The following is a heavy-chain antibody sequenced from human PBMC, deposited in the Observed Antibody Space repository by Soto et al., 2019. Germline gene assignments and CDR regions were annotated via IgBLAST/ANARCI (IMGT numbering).Heavy chain of an antibody. D-gene: IGHD2-2*01. CDR2: ILYDGSNK. CDR1: GFTFSNYG. Sequence: QPGGSLRLSCAASGFTFSNYGMRWVRQTPGKGLEWVALILYDGSNKYYADSVKGRFTISRDNSKNTLYLQVSSLRAEDTAVYYCAKSRDAYNFYFYYGMDVWGQGTTVTVSS. J-gene: IGHJ6*02. V-gene: IGHV3-30*18. CDR3: AKSRDAYNFYFYYGMDV.